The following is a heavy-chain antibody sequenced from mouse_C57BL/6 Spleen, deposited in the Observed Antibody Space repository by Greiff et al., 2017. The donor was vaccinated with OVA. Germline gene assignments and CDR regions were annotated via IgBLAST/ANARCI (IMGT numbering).Heavy chain of an antibody. CDR3: ARGFRGAMDY. Sequence: EVKVVESGGGLVKPGGSLKLSCAASGFTFSDYGMHWVRQAPETGLEWVAYISSGSSTIYYADTVKGRFTISRDNAKNTLFLQMTSLRSEDTAMYYCARGFRGAMDYWGQGTSVTVSS. CDR2: ISSGSSTI. J-gene: IGHJ4*01. CDR1: GFTFSDYG. V-gene: IGHV5-17*01.